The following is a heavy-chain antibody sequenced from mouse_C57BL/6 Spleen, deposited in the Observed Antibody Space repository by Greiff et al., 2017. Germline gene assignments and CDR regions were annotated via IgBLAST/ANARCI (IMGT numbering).Heavy chain of an antibody. V-gene: IGHV5-4*03. Sequence: EVNVVESGGGLVKPGGSLKLSCAASGFTFSSYAMSWVRQTPEKRLEWVATISDGGSYTYYPDNVKGRFTISRDNAKNNLYLQMSHLKSEDTAMYYCARGNYYGSSYYFDYWGQGTTLTVSS. CDR2: ISDGGSYT. CDR1: GFTFSSYA. CDR3: ARGNYYGSSYYFDY. D-gene: IGHD1-1*01. J-gene: IGHJ2*01.